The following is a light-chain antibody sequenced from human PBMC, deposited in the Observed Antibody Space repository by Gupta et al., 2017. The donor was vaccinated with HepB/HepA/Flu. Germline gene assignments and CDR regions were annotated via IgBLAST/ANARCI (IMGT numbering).Light chain of an antibody. CDR2: GNS. CDR1: LSNIGAGYD. Sequence: QSVLTQPPSVSGLPGQRVTISLTWPLSNIGAGYDVPSYQQLPGTAPERLIYGNSNRPSGVPDRFSGSKSGTSASRAITGLQAEDEADYYCQSYDSSLSGSVVFGGGTKLTVL. CDR3: QSYDSSLSGSVV. J-gene: IGLJ2*01. V-gene: IGLV1-40*01.